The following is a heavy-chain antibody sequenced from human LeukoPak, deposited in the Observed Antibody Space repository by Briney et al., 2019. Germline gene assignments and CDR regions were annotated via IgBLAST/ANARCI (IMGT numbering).Heavy chain of an antibody. CDR3: ASLDCSSTTCSDY. V-gene: IGHV3-66*01. Sequence: GGSLRLSCAASGFTFSSYSMNWVRQAPGKGLEWVSVIYSGGSTYYADSVKGRFTISRDNSKNTLYLQMNSLRAEDTAVYYCASLDCSSTTCSDYWGQGTLVTVSS. CDR2: IYSGGST. D-gene: IGHD2-2*01. J-gene: IGHJ4*02. CDR1: GFTFSSYS.